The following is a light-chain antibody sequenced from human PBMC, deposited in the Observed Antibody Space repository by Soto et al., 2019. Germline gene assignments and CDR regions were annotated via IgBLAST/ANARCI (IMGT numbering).Light chain of an antibody. Sequence: DIQMTQSPSSLSASVGDRVTITCRASLTIGDFLSWFQQKAGKPPTLLIYGASALQSGVPARFSGSGSGTDFTLTISNMQREDFATYYCLQTYNLPRTFGQGTKVEFK. J-gene: IGKJ1*01. CDR1: LTIGDF. CDR2: GAS. V-gene: IGKV1-39*01. CDR3: LQTYNLPRT.